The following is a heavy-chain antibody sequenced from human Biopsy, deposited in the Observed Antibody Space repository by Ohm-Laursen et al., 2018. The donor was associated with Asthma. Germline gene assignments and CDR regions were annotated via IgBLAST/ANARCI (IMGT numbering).Heavy chain of an antibody. CDR1: GYSLTDLS. V-gene: IGHV1-24*01. CDR2: HDHEEGGT. D-gene: IGHD1-7*01. J-gene: IGHJ4*02. Sequence: ASVKVSCKISGYSLTDLSIHWVRQAPGQGLEWMGGHDHEEGGTVNARRFQVRVTMTEDTSTDTAYMELSSLSSDDTAVYYCASDFPKNYVRYNFQFWGQGTLVTVSS. CDR3: ASDFPKNYVRYNFQF.